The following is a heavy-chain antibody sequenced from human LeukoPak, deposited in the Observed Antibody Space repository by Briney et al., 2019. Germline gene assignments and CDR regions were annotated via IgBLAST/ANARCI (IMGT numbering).Heavy chain of an antibody. CDR3: ARDLQPSSITIFGVVDYYFDY. Sequence: GASVKVSCKASGYTFTSYGISWVRQAPGQGLEWMGWISAYNGNTNYAQKLQGRVTMTTDTSTSTAYMELRSLRSDDTAVYYCARDLQPSSITIFGVVDYYFDYWGQGTLVTVSS. CDR1: GYTFTSYG. J-gene: IGHJ4*02. CDR2: ISAYNGNT. D-gene: IGHD3-3*01. V-gene: IGHV1-18*01.